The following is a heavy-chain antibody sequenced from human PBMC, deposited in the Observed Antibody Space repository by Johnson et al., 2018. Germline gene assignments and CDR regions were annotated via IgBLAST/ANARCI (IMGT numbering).Heavy chain of an antibody. CDR2: IRDNGGAA. CDR3: ARLSGWYDH. V-gene: IGHV3-23*04. J-gene: IGHJ5*02. D-gene: IGHD1-26*01. Sequence: VQLVESGGGLVQPGGSLRLSCAASGFTFTNFAMGWVRQAPGQALEWVSVIRDNGGAAYYADSVKGRFTISRDSSKNTVYLQMNDLKAEDTAVYYCARLSGWYDHWGQRTLFTVSS. CDR1: GFTFTNFA.